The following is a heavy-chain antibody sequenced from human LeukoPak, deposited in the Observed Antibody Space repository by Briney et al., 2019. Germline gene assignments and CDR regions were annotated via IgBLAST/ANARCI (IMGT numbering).Heavy chain of an antibody. J-gene: IGHJ4*02. CDR2: IKSDGSST. Sequence: PGGSLRLSCAASGFXFSRYWIHWVRQAPGKGLVWVSRIKSDGSSTSYADSVKGRFTISRDNAKNTLYLQMNSLRAEDTAVYYCAREEMATIDYWGQGTLVTVSS. CDR1: GFXFSRYW. V-gene: IGHV3-74*01. CDR3: AREEMATIDY. D-gene: IGHD5-24*01.